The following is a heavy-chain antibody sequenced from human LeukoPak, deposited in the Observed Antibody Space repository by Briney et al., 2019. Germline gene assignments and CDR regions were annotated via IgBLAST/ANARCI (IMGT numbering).Heavy chain of an antibody. Sequence: GGSLRLSCAASGFTFSSYAMSWVRQAPGKGLEWVSAISGSGGSTYYADSVKGRFTISRDNSKNTLYLETSSLRVEDTAMYYCAKWPEGAMDYFDYWGQGTLVTVSS. CDR2: ISGSGGST. CDR3: AKWPEGAMDYFDY. CDR1: GFTFSSYA. V-gene: IGHV3-23*01. J-gene: IGHJ4*02. D-gene: IGHD3-16*01.